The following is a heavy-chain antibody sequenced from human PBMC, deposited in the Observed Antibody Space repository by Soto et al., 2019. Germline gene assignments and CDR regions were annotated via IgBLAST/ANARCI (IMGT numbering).Heavy chain of an antibody. CDR1: GFTFSNAW. V-gene: IGHV3-7*04. D-gene: IGHD3-22*01. CDR3: ARGDYYDTSGPFSDAFDI. CDR2: IKPDGSEK. J-gene: IGHJ3*02. Sequence: GGSLRLSCAASGFTFSNAWMSWVRQAPGKGLEWVANIKPDGSEKWYVDSVKGRFTISRDNAKNSLYLQMNSLRANDTAVYYCARGDYYDTSGPFSDAFDIWGQGTMVTVSS.